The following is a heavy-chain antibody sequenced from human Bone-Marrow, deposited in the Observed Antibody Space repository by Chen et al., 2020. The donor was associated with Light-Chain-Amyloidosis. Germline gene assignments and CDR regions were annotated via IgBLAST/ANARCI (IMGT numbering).Heavy chain of an antibody. J-gene: IGHJ5*02. CDR2: INAGNGNT. CDR3: ARDSSSWSLGWFDP. Sequence: QVQLVQSGAEVKKPGASVKVSCKASGYTFTSYAMHWVRQAPGQRLEWMGWINAGNGNTKYSQKFQGRVTITSDTSASTAYMELSSLRSEDTAVYYWARDSSSWSLGWFDPWGQGTLVTVSS. V-gene: IGHV1-3*01. D-gene: IGHD6-13*01. CDR1: GYTFTSYA.